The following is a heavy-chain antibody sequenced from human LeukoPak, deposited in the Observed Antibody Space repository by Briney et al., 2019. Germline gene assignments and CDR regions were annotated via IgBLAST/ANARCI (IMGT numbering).Heavy chain of an antibody. D-gene: IGHD5-12*01. J-gene: IGHJ4*02. V-gene: IGHV3-23*01. CDR2: ISGSGGST. CDR1: GFTFSSYA. Sequence: PGGSLRLSCAASGFTFSSYAMSWVRQAPGKGLEWVSAISGSGGSTYYADFVKGRFTISRDNSKNTLYLQMNSLRAEDTAVYYCARDLLYSGYETGYWGQGTLVTVSS. CDR3: ARDLLYSGYETGY.